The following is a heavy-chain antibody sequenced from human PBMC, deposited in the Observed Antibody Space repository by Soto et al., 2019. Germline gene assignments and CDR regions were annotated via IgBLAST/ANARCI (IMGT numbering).Heavy chain of an antibody. Sequence: EVQLVESGGGLVQPGRSLRLSCAASGFTFDDYAMHWVRQAPGKGLEWVSGISWNSGSICYADSVKGRFTISRDNAKNSLYLQMNSLRAEDTALYYCAKARITMVRGVPGAAFDIWGQGTMVTVSS. CDR3: AKARITMVRGVPGAAFDI. CDR2: ISWNSGSI. J-gene: IGHJ3*02. V-gene: IGHV3-9*01. CDR1: GFTFDDYA. D-gene: IGHD3-10*01.